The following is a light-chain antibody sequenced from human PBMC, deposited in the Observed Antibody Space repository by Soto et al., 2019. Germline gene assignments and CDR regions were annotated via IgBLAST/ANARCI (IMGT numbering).Light chain of an antibody. Sequence: EIVMTHSPTTLSVSPGQRPTLACRASESTNNYLAWYQQKPGQAPRLLIDGASTTATGIPARFSGSGYGTEFNPTISSLQPEDFAVYNCQQYNKWPRTFGQGTKVDIK. J-gene: IGKJ2*01. CDR1: ESTNNY. CDR2: GAS. V-gene: IGKV3-15*01. CDR3: QQYNKWPRT.